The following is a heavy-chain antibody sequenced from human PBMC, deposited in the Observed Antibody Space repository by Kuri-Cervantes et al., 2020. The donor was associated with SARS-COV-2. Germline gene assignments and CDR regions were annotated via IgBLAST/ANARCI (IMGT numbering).Heavy chain of an antibody. CDR3: ARDAAADNLSDY. V-gene: IGHV3-21*01. CDR2: ISSSGSYI. D-gene: IGHD6-13*01. J-gene: IGHJ4*02. Sequence: GESLKISCAASGFTFSSYSMNWVRQAPGKGLEWVSSISSSGSYIYYADSVKGRFTISRDNAKNALYLQMNSLRAEDTAVYYCARDAAADNLSDYWGQGTLVTVSS. CDR1: GFTFSSYS.